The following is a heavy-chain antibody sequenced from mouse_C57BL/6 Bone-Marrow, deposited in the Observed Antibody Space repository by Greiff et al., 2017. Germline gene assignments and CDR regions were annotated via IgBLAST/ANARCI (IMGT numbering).Heavy chain of an antibody. CDR2: IRLKSDNYAT. CDR3: TAVYYDPFAY. CDR1: GFTFSNYW. D-gene: IGHD2-4*01. J-gene: IGHJ3*01. Sequence: EVQLVESGGGLVQPGGSMKLSCVASGFTFSNYWMNWVRQSPEKGLEWVAQIRLKSDNYATHYAESVKGRFTISRDDSKSSVYLQMNNLRAEDTGIYYCTAVYYDPFAYWGQGTLVTVSA. V-gene: IGHV6-3*01.